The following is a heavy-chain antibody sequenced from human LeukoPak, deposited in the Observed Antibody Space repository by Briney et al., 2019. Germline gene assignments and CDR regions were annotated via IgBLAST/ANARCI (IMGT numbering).Heavy chain of an antibody. CDR1: GGSISSHY. CDR3: ARDIYGWFDP. V-gene: IGHV4-39*07. D-gene: IGHD2-2*02. J-gene: IGHJ5*02. Sequence: PSETLSLTCTVSGGSISSHYWGWIRQPPGKGLEWIGSIYYSGSTYYNPSLKSRVTISVDTSKNQFSLKLSSVTAADTAVYYCARDIYGWFDPWGQGTLVTVSS. CDR2: IYYSGST.